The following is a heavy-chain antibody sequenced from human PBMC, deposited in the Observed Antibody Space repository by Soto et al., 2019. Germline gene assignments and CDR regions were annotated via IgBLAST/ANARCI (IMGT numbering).Heavy chain of an antibody. Sequence: QITLKESGPTLVKPTQTLTLTCTFSGFSLSTSGVGVGWIRQPPGKALEWVTLIYWDDDKRYSPSLKSRITITKDTSKSQVVLTMGNMDPVDTGTYYCARHSPSGYNDAFDIWGQGTMVTVSS. CDR3: ARHSPSGYNDAFDI. CDR1: GFSLSTSGVG. J-gene: IGHJ3*02. D-gene: IGHD3-9*01. V-gene: IGHV2-5*02. CDR2: IYWDDDK.